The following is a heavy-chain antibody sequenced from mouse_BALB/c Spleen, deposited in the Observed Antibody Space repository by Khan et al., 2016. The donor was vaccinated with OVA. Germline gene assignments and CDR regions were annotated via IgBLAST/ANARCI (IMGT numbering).Heavy chain of an antibody. CDR1: GFTFSTYG. Sequence: VQLKESGGDLVKPGGSLKLSCAVSGFTFSTYGMSWVRQASDKRLEWVATVSTGGSYTYYPDSVKGRFTISSDNAKNTLYLQMSGLRSEDTAMFYCTRLAYYYDSEGFAYWGQGTLVTVSA. D-gene: IGHD1-1*01. J-gene: IGHJ3*01. CDR2: VSTGGSYT. V-gene: IGHV5-6*01. CDR3: TRLAYYYDSEGFAY.